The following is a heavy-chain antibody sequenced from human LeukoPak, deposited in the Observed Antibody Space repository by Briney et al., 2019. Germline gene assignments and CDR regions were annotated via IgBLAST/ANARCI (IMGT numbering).Heavy chain of an antibody. CDR1: GFTFSSYA. CDR3: ARGGSWFDY. Sequence: GGSLRLSCAASGFTFSSYAMSWVRQAPGKGLQWVSVIYSGDSTYYADSVKGRFTISRDNSKNTLYLQMNSLRAEDTAVYYCARGGSWFDYWGQGTLVTVSS. CDR2: IYSGDST. V-gene: IGHV3-23*03. D-gene: IGHD6-13*01. J-gene: IGHJ4*02.